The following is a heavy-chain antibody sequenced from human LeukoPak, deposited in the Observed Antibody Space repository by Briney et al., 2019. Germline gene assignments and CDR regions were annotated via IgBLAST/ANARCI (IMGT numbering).Heavy chain of an antibody. CDR1: GFTFSTYFW. Sequence: GGSLRLSCAASGFTFSTYFWMHWVRQAPGKGLVWVSRLRSDGGSSAYADFVRGRFTISRDNAKNTLYLQMNSLRAEDTAVYYCVRDRDLGGYSSFVSWGQGTLVTVSS. CDR2: LRSDGGSS. V-gene: IGHV3-74*01. CDR3: VRDRDLGGYSSFVS. D-gene: IGHD4-23*01. J-gene: IGHJ5*02.